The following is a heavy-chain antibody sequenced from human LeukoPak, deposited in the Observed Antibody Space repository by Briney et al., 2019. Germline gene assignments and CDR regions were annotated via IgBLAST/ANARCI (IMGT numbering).Heavy chain of an antibody. CDR3: ARGLYWFDP. CDR1: GYTFTAFY. Sequence: ASVKVSCKASGYTFTAFYIHWVRQAPGQGLEWMGWINPNSGGTNYAQKFQGRVTMTRDTSISTAYMELSRLRSDDTAVYYCARGLYWFDPWGQGTLVTVSS. V-gene: IGHV1-2*02. J-gene: IGHJ5*02. CDR2: INPNSGGT.